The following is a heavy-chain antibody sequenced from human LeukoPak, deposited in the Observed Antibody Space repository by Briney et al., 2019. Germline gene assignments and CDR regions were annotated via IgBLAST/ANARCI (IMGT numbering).Heavy chain of an antibody. CDR3: ARQGYSYGYVFFDY. CDR1: GGSISSYY. Sequence: SETLSLTCTVSGGSISSYYWSWIRQPPGKGLEWIGYIYYSGSTSYNPSLKSRVTISVDTSKNQFSLKLSSVTAADTAVYYCARQGYSYGYVFFDYWGQGTLVTVSS. CDR2: IYYSGST. V-gene: IGHV4-59*08. J-gene: IGHJ4*02. D-gene: IGHD5-18*01.